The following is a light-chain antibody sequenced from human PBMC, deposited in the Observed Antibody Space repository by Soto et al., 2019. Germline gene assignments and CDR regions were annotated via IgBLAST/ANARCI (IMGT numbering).Light chain of an antibody. CDR1: QSVSSSY. Sequence: EIVLTQSPGTLSLSPGERATLSCRASQSVSSSYLAWYQQKPGQAPRLLIYGASSRATGIPDRFSGSGSGTDFTLTISNPQSEDFGFYYCQQYKQWPVAFGGGTKVEIK. CDR2: GAS. V-gene: IGKV3-20*01. CDR3: QQYKQWPVA. J-gene: IGKJ4*01.